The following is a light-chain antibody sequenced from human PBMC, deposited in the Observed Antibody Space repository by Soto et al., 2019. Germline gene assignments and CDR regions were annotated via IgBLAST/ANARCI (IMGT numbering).Light chain of an antibody. CDR1: QDISSY. J-gene: IGKJ5*01. CDR3: QQRHSYPIT. CDR2: TAS. V-gene: IGKV1-9*01. Sequence: DIQLTQSPSFLSASVGDRVTVTCRASQDISSYLAWYQQKPGKAPNLLIDTASTLQCGVPSRFSGSGSGAEFTLTISSLQPDDFATYYCQQRHSYPITFGQGTRLDIK.